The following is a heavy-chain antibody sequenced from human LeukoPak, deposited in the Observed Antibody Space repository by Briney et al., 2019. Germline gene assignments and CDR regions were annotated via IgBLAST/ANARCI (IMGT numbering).Heavy chain of an antibody. CDR3: ARGIAAAGIAAYDY. J-gene: IGHJ4*02. Sequence: SETLSLTCAVYGGSSSGYYWSWIRQPPGKGLEWIGEINHIGSTNYNPSLKSRVTISVDTSKNQFSLKLSSVTAADTAVYYCARGIAAAGIAAYDYWGQGTLVTVSS. CDR1: GGSSSGYY. V-gene: IGHV4-34*01. CDR2: INHIGST. D-gene: IGHD6-13*01.